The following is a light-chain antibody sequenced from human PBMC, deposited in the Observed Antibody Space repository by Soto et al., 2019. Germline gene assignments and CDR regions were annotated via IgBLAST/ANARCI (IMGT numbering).Light chain of an antibody. Sequence: QSALTQTPSVSGAPGQRVTISCTGRSSNIGAGYDVHWYQHLPGTAPKLLIYGTTNRPSGVPDRFSGSKSGISASLAITGLQAEDEADYYCHSYDSSLSASVFGAGTKATVL. CDR3: HSYDSSLSASV. V-gene: IGLV1-40*01. CDR2: GTT. CDR1: SSNIGAGYD. J-gene: IGLJ1*01.